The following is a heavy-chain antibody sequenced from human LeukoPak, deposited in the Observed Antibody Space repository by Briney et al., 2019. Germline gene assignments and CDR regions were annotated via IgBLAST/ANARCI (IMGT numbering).Heavy chain of an antibody. CDR2: IYPGDSET. Sequence: GESLKISCKGSGYIFTNYWIAWVRQMPGKGLEWMGIIYPGDSETGYSPSFQGRATLSADKSVNTAYLYWNTLKASDTAMYYCARAADGWYNYFDYWGQGTLVTVSS. CDR1: GYIFTNYW. V-gene: IGHV5-51*01. CDR3: ARAADGWYNYFDY. J-gene: IGHJ4*02. D-gene: IGHD6-19*01.